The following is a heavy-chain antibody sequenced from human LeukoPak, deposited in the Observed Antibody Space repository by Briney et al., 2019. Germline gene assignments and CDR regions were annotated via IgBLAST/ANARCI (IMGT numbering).Heavy chain of an antibody. J-gene: IGHJ3*02. D-gene: IGHD2-2*01. Sequence: ASVKVSCKASGYSFTAYYLHWVRQAPGQGLEWMGWINPSSGATKYSQKFQGRVTMTRDMSISTAYMELSRLRSDDTAVYYCANDLVAAASFYTFDIWGQGTVVTVSS. CDR3: ANDLVAAASFYTFDI. CDR2: INPSSGAT. CDR1: GYSFTAYY. V-gene: IGHV1-2*02.